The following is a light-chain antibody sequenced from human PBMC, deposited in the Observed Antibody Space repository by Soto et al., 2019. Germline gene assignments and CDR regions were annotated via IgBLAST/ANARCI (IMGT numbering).Light chain of an antibody. CDR3: QQSYSTPRT. Sequence: DIQMTQSPSSLSASVGDRLSITCRASQSISSYLHWYQQKSGKAPKLLIYAASSLQSGVPSRFSGSGSGTDFTLTISSLQPEDFATYFCQQSYSTPRTFGQGTKVGIK. V-gene: IGKV1-39*01. CDR1: QSISSY. CDR2: AAS. J-gene: IGKJ1*01.